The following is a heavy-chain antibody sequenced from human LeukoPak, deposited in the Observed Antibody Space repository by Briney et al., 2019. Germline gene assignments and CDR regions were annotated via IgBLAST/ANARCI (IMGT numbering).Heavy chain of an antibody. CDR2: LNPKRGGT. J-gene: IGHJ4*02. D-gene: IGHD1-26*01. CDR1: GYTFTGYY. Sequence: ASVKVSCKASGYTFTGYYMHWVRQAPGQGLEWMGWLNPKRGGTNYAQKFRGRVAMTRDTSITTAYMELSRLTSDDTAAYYCARDNGMGYYGGSGYFDYWGQGTLVTVSS. CDR3: ARDNGMGYYGGSGYFDY. V-gene: IGHV1-2*02.